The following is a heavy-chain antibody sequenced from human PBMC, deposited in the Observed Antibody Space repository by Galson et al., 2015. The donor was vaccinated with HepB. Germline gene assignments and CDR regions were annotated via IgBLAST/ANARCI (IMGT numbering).Heavy chain of an antibody. D-gene: IGHD2-15*01. CDR1: GYSFTSYW. Sequence: QSGAEVKKPGESLKISCKGSGYSFTSYWIGWVRQMPGKGLEWMGIIYPGDSDTRYSPSFQGQVTISADKSISTAYLQWSSLKASDTAMYYCARRRPEPLYCSGGSCCWPPINYYYYGMDVWVQGTTVTVSS. J-gene: IGHJ6*02. CDR3: ARRRPEPLYCSGGSCCWPPINYYYYGMDV. V-gene: IGHV5-51*03. CDR2: IYPGDSDT.